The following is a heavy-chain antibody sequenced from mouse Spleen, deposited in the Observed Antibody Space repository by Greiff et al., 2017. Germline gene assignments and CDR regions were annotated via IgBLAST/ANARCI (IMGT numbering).Heavy chain of an antibody. D-gene: IGHD1-1*01. V-gene: IGHV1-81*01. CDR2: IYPRSGNT. Sequence: VQLKESGAELARPGASVKLSCKASGYTFTSYGISWVKQRTGQGLEWIGEIYPRSGNTYYNEKFKGKATLTADKSSSTAYMELRSLTSEDSAVYFCARDGSSSSYWGQGTLVTVSA. J-gene: IGHJ3*01. CDR3: ARDGSSSSY. CDR1: GYTFTSYG.